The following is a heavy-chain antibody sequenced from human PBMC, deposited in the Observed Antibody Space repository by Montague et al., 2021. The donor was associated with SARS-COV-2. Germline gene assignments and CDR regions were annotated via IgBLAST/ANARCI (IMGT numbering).Heavy chain of an antibody. CDR2: NFLHGNA. J-gene: IGHJ4*02. CDR1: GSFNAGGDR. CDR3: ARGRVTRAGFDY. V-gene: IGHV4-38-2*02. Sequence: SETLSLTCSIPGSFNAGGDRWGSRLHSPDNSMSCVGSNFLHGNAYYNPSLNSRVTISLDTSNNQFSLRLTSVTTSDTAVYYCARGRVTRAGFDYWGQGIRVIVSS. D-gene: IGHD2-21*02.